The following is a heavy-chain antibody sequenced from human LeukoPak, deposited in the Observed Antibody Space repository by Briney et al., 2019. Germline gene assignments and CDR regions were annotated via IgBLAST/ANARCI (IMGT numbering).Heavy chain of an antibody. D-gene: IGHD5-18*01. J-gene: IGHJ4*02. CDR2: ISGSGGST. Sequence: GGSLRLSCAASGFTFSSYAMSWVRQAPGKGLEWVSAISGSGGSTYYADSVKGPFTISRDNSKNMLYLQMNSLRAEDTAVYYCAKESLRQLFPLDYWGQGTLVTVSS. CDR1: GFTFSSYA. CDR3: AKESLRQLFPLDY. V-gene: IGHV3-23*01.